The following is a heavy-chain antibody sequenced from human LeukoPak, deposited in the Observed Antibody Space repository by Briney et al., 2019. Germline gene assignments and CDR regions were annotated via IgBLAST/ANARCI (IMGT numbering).Heavy chain of an antibody. CDR1: GYSISSGYY. D-gene: IGHD3-16*02. Sequence: PSETLSLTCTVSGYSISSGYYWGWIRQPPGKGLEGIGSIYHSGSTYYNPSLKSRVTISVDTSKNQFSLTLSSVTAADTAVYYCAREGIMITFGGVIVPLHWFDPWGQGTLVTVSS. CDR2: IYHSGST. CDR3: AREGIMITFGGVIVPLHWFDP. J-gene: IGHJ5*02. V-gene: IGHV4-38-2*02.